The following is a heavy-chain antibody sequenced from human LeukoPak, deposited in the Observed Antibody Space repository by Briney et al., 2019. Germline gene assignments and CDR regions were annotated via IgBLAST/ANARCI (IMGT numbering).Heavy chain of an antibody. V-gene: IGHV3-74*01. D-gene: IGHD6-13*01. CDR2: INGDGSST. Sequence: GGSLGLSCGVSGFTFSNYWMHWVRQAPGKGLVWVSRINGDGSSTTYADSVKGRFTISRDNAKNTLYLQMNSLGGEDTAEYYCAKDRETTSPGMFDHWGQGTLITVSS. J-gene: IGHJ4*02. CDR3: AKDRETTSPGMFDH. CDR1: GFTFSNYW.